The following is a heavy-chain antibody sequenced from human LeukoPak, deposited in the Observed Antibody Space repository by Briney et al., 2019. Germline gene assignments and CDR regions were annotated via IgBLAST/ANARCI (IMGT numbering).Heavy chain of an antibody. CDR3: ARDECTSTSCYCYY. CDR2: ISGYNYNT. CDR1: GYTFTRYG. D-gene: IGHD2-2*01. J-gene: IGHJ4*02. Sequence: GASVKVSCKASGYTFTRYGITWVRQAPGQGLEWMGWISGYNYNTNYAQKLQDRVTMTTDTSTSTAYMEPRSLTSDDTAVYYCARDECTSTSCYCYYWGQGTLVTVSS. V-gene: IGHV1-18*01.